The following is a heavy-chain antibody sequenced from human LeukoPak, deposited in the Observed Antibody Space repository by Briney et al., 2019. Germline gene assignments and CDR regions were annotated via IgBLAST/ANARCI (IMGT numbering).Heavy chain of an antibody. Sequence: PGGSLRLSCAASGFTFSSYAMHWVCQAPGKGLEWVAIISYDGSNKYYADSVKGRFTISRDNSKSTLYLQMNSLRAEDTAVYYCARSKSSSSPNFDYWGQGTLVTVSS. CDR3: ARSKSSSSPNFDY. D-gene: IGHD6-6*01. CDR2: ISYDGSNK. V-gene: IGHV3-30-3*01. CDR1: GFTFSSYA. J-gene: IGHJ4*02.